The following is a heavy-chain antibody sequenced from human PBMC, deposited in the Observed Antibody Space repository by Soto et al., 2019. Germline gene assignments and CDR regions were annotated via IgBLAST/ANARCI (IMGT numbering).Heavy chain of an antibody. D-gene: IGHD2-21*01. CDR1: GGSFSGYY. V-gene: IGHV4-34*01. CDR2: INHSGST. CDR3: AREENYSFDY. Sequence: SETLSLTCAVYGGSFSGYYWSWIRQPPGKGLEWIGEINHSGSTNYNPSLKSRVTISVDTSKNQFSLKLSSVTAADTAVYYCAREENYSFDYWGQGTLVTVSS. J-gene: IGHJ4*02.